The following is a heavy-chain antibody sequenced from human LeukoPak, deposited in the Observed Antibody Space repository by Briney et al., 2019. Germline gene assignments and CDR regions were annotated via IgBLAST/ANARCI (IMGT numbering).Heavy chain of an antibody. V-gene: IGHV3-15*01. CDR1: GFTFTNAW. CDR3: AAETPVPLAQIDY. CDR2: VRAKTDGGTT. J-gene: IGHJ4*02. Sequence: PGGSLRLSCAVSGFTFTNAWMNWVRQAPGKGLEWVGRVRAKTDGGTTEYAAPVKGRFSISRDDSTNTVYLQMNSLITEDTAIYYCAAETPVPLAQIDYWGQGALVTVSS. D-gene: IGHD2/OR15-2a*01.